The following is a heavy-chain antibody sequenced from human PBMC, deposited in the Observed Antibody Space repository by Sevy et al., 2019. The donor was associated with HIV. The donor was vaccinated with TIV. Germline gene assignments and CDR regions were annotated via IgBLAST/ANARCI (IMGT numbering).Heavy chain of an antibody. CDR1: GGSFSGYY. V-gene: IGHV4-34*01. D-gene: IGHD2-15*01. Sequence: SETLSLTCAVYGGSFSGYYWSWIRQPPGKGLEWVGEIKHSGSTNYNPSLKSRVTISVDTSKNQFSLKLSYVTAADTAVYYCARGQRGYCSGGSCYSGDYWGQGTLVTVSS. J-gene: IGHJ4*02. CDR3: ARGQRGYCSGGSCYSGDY. CDR2: IKHSGST.